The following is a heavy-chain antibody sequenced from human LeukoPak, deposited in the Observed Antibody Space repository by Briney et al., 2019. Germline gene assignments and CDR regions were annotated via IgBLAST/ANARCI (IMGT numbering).Heavy chain of an antibody. Sequence: SETLSLTCTVSGGSISSGGYYWSWVRQHPGKGLEWIGYIYYSGSTYYNPSLKSRVTISVDTSKNQFSLKLSSVTAADTAVYYCARAGTYYYGMDVWGQGTTVTVSS. CDR3: ARAGTYYYGMDV. CDR1: GGSISSGGYY. V-gene: IGHV4-31*03. CDR2: IYYSGST. J-gene: IGHJ6*02.